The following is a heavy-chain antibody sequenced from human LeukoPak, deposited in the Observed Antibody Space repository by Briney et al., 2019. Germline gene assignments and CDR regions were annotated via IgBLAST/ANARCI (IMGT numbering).Heavy chain of an antibody. Sequence: SVKVSCKASGGTFSSYAISWVRQAPGQGLEWMGGIIPIFGTANYAQKFQGRVTITADESTSTAYMEPSSLRSEDTAVYYCTRIRYCSSTSCPVGMDVWGQGTTVTVSS. J-gene: IGHJ6*02. CDR3: TRIRYCSSTSCPVGMDV. CDR2: IIPIFGTA. V-gene: IGHV1-69*13. D-gene: IGHD2-2*01. CDR1: GGTFSSYA.